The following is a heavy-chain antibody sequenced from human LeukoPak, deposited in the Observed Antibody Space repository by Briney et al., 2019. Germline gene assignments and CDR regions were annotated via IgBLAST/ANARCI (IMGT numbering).Heavy chain of an antibody. V-gene: IGHV1-8*01. J-gene: IGHJ4*02. D-gene: IGHD6-13*01. CDR3: TRGLRREQQLLRAFDD. Sequence: ASVKVSCKASGYTFSSYDINWVRQATGQGLEWMGWMNPNSGNTGYAQKFQGRVSMTSSTSISTAYMELSSLRSEDTAVYYCTRGLRREQQLLRAFDDWGQGTLATVSS. CDR2: MNPNSGNT. CDR1: GYTFSSYD.